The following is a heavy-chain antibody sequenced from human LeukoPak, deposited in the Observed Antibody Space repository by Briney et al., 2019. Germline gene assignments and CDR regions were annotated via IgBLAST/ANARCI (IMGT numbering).Heavy chain of an antibody. D-gene: IGHD6-13*01. Sequence: GGSLRLSCAASGFTFSDHDMSWVRQAPGKGLEWVAFIGGTDGSTYYADSVKGRFTISRDNPKNTLHLQMNSLRAEDTAVYHCVRDGGYSTSLGDYWGQGTLVTVSS. V-gene: IGHV3-23*01. CDR2: IGGTDGST. CDR3: VRDGGYSTSLGDY. CDR1: GFTFSDHD. J-gene: IGHJ4*02.